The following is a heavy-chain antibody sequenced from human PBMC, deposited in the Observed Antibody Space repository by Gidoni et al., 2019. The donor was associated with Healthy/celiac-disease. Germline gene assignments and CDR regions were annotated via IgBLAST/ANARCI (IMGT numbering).Heavy chain of an antibody. CDR3: ARARPDSSGYPSFDY. CDR1: GGPISSYY. Sequence: QVQLQESGPGLVKPSETLSLTCTVSGGPISSYYWSWIRQPPGKGLEWIGYIYYSGSTNYNPSLKSRVTISVDTSKNQFSLKLSSVTAADTAVYYCARARPDSSGYPSFDYWGQGTLVTVSS. J-gene: IGHJ4*02. V-gene: IGHV4-59*01. D-gene: IGHD3-22*01. CDR2: IYYSGST.